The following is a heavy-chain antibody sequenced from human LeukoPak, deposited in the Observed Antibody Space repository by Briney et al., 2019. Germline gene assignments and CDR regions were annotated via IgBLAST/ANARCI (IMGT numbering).Heavy chain of an antibody. D-gene: IGHD2-2*01. CDR2: IRYDGSNK. CDR3: AKLGRVVVVPAAQHDYYYMDV. Sequence: GGSLRLSCAASGFTFSSYGMHWVRQAPGKGLEWAAFIRYDGSNKYYADSVKGRFTISRDNSKSTLYLQMNSLRAEDTAVYYCAKLGRVVVVPAAQHDYYYMDVWGKGTTVTVSS. CDR1: GFTFSSYG. V-gene: IGHV3-30*02. J-gene: IGHJ6*03.